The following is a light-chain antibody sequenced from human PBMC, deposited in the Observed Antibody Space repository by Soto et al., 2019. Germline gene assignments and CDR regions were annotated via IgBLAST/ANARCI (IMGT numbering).Light chain of an antibody. CDR1: QSVSSY. V-gene: IGKV3-11*01. CDR3: QQRSNWPSIT. CDR2: DAS. J-gene: IGKJ5*01. Sequence: ELVLTKSPATLSLSPGESSTLSCRASQSVSSYLAWYQQKPGQAPRLLIYDASNRATGIPARFSGSGSGTGFTLTINSLEPEDSAVYYCQQRSNWPSITFGQGTRLEIK.